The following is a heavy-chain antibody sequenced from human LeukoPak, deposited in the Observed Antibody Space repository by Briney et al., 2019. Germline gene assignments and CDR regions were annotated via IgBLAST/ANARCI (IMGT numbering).Heavy chain of an antibody. D-gene: IGHD3-9*01. V-gene: IGHV3-30-3*01. CDR1: GFTFSSYA. CDR2: ISYDGSNK. CDR3: ARDFQKSSIFPYYGMDV. Sequence: GGSLRLSCAASGFTFSSYAMHWVRQAPGKGLEWVAVISYDGSNKYYADSVKGRFTISRDNSKNTLYLRMNSLRAEDTAVYYCARDFQKSSIFPYYGMDVWGQGTTVTVSS. J-gene: IGHJ6*02.